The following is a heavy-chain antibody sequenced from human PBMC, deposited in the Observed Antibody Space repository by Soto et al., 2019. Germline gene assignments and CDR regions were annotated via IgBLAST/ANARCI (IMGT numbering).Heavy chain of an antibody. V-gene: IGHV3-30-3*01. D-gene: IGHD3-22*01. J-gene: IGHJ3*02. Sequence: GGSLRLSCAASGFAFSSYAMHWVRQAPGRGLEWVAVISYDGSNKYYADSVKGRFTISRDNSKNTLYLQMNSLRAEDTAVYYCASLGYDSSGYYSDAFDIWGQGTMVTVSS. CDR3: ASLGYDSSGYYSDAFDI. CDR2: ISYDGSNK. CDR1: GFAFSSYA.